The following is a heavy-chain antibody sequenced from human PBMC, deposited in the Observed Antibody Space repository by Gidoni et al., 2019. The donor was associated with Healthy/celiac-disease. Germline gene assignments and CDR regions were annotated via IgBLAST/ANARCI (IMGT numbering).Heavy chain of an antibody. CDR1: GFSLSTSGVG. Sequence: QITLKESGPTLVKPTQTLTLTCTFSGFSLSTSGVGVGWIRQPPGKALEWLALIYWDDDKRYSPSLKSRLTITKDTSKNQVVLTMTNMDPVDTATFYCAHRRGLEQTFDYWGQGTLVTVSS. CDR2: IYWDDDK. CDR3: AHRRGLEQTFDY. V-gene: IGHV2-5*02. D-gene: IGHD1-1*01. J-gene: IGHJ4*02.